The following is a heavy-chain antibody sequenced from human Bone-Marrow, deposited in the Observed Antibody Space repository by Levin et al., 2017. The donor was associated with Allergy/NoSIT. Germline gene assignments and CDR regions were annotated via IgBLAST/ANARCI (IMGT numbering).Heavy chain of an antibody. V-gene: IGHV3-15*01. CDR1: GFNFTNAW. CDR3: STEGGHCSGGSCYLLPFYYGMDV. CDR2: IKSRNDGGTT. Sequence: SCAASGFNFTNAWMSWVHQAPGKGLEWVGRIKSRNDGGTTDYAAPVKGRFIISKDVSKNTLYLQMNSLKTQDTAVYYCSTEGGHCSGGSCYLLPFYYGMDVWGQGTTVTVSS. D-gene: IGHD2-15*01. J-gene: IGHJ6*02.